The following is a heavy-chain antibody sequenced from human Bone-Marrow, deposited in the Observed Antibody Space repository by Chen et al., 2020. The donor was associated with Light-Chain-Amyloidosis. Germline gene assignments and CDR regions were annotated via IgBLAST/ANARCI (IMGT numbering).Heavy chain of an antibody. D-gene: IGHD1-1*01. CDR3: VKSFAPHWYYMDV. Sequence: EAQLDETGGGLVQPGRSLRLSCAATRCTFDDFAIRWVRQAPGKGLEWVSCISWNSGIMGYAGSVRGRFNISRDNAKNSLDLQMNSLRPEDTALYYCVKSFAPHWYYMDVWGKGTSVTVSS. CDR1: RCTFDDFA. J-gene: IGHJ6*03. CDR2: ISWNSGIM. V-gene: IGHV3-9*01.